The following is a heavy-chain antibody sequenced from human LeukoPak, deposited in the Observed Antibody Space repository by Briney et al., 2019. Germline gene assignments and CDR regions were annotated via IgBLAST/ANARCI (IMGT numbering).Heavy chain of an antibody. D-gene: IGHD5-24*01. CDR3: ARGDREMATISD. J-gene: IGHJ4*02. CDR1: GSSISSGGYS. CDR2: IYHSGST. Sequence: PSQTLSLTCAVSGSSISSGGYSWSWIRQPPGKGLEWIGYIYHSGSTYYNPSLKSRVTISVDRSKNQFSLKLSSVTAADTAVYYCARGDREMATISDWGQGTLVTVSS. V-gene: IGHV4-30-2*01.